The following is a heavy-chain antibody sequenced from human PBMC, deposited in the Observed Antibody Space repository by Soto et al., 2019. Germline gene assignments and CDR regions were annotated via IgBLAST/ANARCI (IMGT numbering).Heavy chain of an antibody. V-gene: IGHV2-5*02. Sequence: SGPTLVNPTQTLTLTCTFSGFSLSTSGVGVGWIRQPPGKALEWPALIYWDDDKRYSPSLKSRLTITKDTSKNQVVLTMTSMDPVDTATYYCAHAPVTVDAFDIWGQGTMVTVSS. J-gene: IGHJ3*02. CDR1: GFSLSTSGVG. CDR3: AHAPVTVDAFDI. CDR2: IYWDDDK. D-gene: IGHD2-21*02.